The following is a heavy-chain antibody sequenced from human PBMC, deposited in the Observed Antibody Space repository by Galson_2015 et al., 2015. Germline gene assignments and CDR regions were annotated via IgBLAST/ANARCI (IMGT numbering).Heavy chain of an antibody. J-gene: IGHJ4*02. Sequence: SLRLSCAASGFTFSSYGMHWVRQAPGKGLEWVAVIWYDGSNKYYADSVEGRFTISRDNSKNTLYLQMNSLRAEDTAVYYCARVATYDILTGYYLPDYWGQGTLVTVSS. CDR2: IWYDGSNK. V-gene: IGHV3-33*01. CDR1: GFTFSSYG. D-gene: IGHD3-9*01. CDR3: ARVATYDILTGYYLPDY.